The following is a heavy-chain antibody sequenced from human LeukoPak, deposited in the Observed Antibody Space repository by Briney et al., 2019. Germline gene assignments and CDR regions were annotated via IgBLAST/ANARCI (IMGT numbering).Heavy chain of an antibody. CDR1: GFSFSYFW. V-gene: IGHV3-74*01. D-gene: IGHD1-26*01. Sequence: PGGSLRLSCAASGFSFSYFWMHWVRQAPGKGLVWVSRINRDGSGTSYADSVKGRFTISRDNAKNTLSLQMNSLRAEDTAVYYCTRELEYRGSPDDAFDIWGQGTTVTVSS. CDR2: INRDGSGT. CDR3: TRELEYRGSPDDAFDI. J-gene: IGHJ3*02.